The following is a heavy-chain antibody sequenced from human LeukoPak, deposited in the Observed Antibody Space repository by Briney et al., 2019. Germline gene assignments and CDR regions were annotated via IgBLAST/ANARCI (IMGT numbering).Heavy chain of an antibody. CDR2: IGTAGDT. CDR3: ARDHMVRGVGGYGMDV. Sequence: GGSLRLSCAASGFTFSSYDMHWVRQATGKGLEWVSAIGTAGDTYYPGSVKGRFTISRENAKNSLYLQMNSLRAGDTAVYYCARDHMVRGVGGYGMDVWGQGTTVTVSS. D-gene: IGHD3-10*01. J-gene: IGHJ6*02. V-gene: IGHV3-13*01. CDR1: GFTFSSYD.